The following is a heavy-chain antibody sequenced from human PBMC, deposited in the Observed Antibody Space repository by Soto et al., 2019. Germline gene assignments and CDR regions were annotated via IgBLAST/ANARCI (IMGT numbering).Heavy chain of an antibody. D-gene: IGHD3-10*01. CDR2: IYYSGST. CDR1: GGSISSYY. J-gene: IGHJ4*02. V-gene: IGHV4-59*01. Sequence: PSETLSLTCTVSGGSISSYYWSWIRQPPGKGLEWIGYIYYSGSTNYNPSLKSRVTISVDTSKNQFSLKLSSVTAADTAVYYCARADPVRGVISSRTLAPFDYWGQGTLVTVSS. CDR3: ARADPVRGVISSRTLAPFDY.